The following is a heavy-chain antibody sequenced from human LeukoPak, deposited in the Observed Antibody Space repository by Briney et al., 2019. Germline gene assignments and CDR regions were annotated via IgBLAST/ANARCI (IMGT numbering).Heavy chain of an antibody. V-gene: IGHV3-23*01. D-gene: IGHD3-22*01. CDR2: ISGSGGST. Sequence: GGSLRLSCAASGFTFSSYAMSWVRQAPGKGLEWVSAISGSGGSTYYADSVKGRFTISRDNSKNTLYLQMNSLRAEDTAVYYCAKVAYYYDSSGYYYEYFDYWGQGTLVTVSS. CDR1: GFTFSSYA. CDR3: AKVAYYYDSSGYYYEYFDY. J-gene: IGHJ4*02.